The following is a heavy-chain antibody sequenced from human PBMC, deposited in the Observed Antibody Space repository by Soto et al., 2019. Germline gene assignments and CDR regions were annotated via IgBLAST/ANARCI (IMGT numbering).Heavy chain of an antibody. V-gene: IGHV4-30-2*01. CDR2: IYQSGVT. Sequence: PSETLSLTCNMSGDSYSISTYSWSWIRQPPGKALQGIGFIYQSGVTSYNPSLASRVSISLDRSNNQCSLKLKSVTAEDTAVYFCAGMPYTSGLRFDPWGPGTLVTVSS. CDR1: GDSYSISTYS. J-gene: IGHJ5*02. D-gene: IGHD6-19*01. CDR3: AGMPYTSGLRFDP.